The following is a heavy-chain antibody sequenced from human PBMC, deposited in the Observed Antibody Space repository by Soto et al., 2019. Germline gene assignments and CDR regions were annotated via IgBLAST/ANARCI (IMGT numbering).Heavy chain of an antibody. CDR3: VRKDWEAVAINLSFYFDH. V-gene: IGHV3-33*01. Sequence: GGSLRLSCAVSGFTFSDYGMHWVRQAPGKGLEWVALIWHDGRKAYYADSVQGRFTISRDNSRNTMYLQLNSLRDEDTAVYYCVRKDWEAVAINLSFYFDHWGQGTPVTVSS. CDR1: GFTFSDYG. CDR2: IWHDGRKA. D-gene: IGHD6-19*01. J-gene: IGHJ4*02.